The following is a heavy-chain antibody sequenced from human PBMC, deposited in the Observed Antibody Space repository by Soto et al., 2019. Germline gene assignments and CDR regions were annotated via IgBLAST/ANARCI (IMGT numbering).Heavy chain of an antibody. J-gene: IGHJ4*02. CDR3: ARDPVYDSNTYYFDY. CDR2: ISYDGSNK. CDR1: GFTFSSYA. V-gene: IGHV3-30-3*01. D-gene: IGHD3-3*01. Sequence: GGSLRLSCAAYGFTFSSYAMHWVRQAPGKGLEWVAVISYDGSNKYYADYVKARCTISRDNSKNSLYLQVNSLRAEDTAVYYCARDPVYDSNTYYFDYWGQGT.